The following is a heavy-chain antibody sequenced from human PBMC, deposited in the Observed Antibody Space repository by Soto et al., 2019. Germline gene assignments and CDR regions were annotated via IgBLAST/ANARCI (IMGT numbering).Heavy chain of an antibody. Sequence: QVQLVESGGGVVQPGRSLRLSCAASKFTFSSYPMHWVRQAPGKGLEWVALISFAGRNKYYPDSVKGRFTISRDKSRHTLYLQMNSLRAGDTALYYCARDRSSGYYPHYGMDVWGKGTTVTVSS. CDR2: ISFAGRNK. CDR1: KFTFSSYP. CDR3: ARDRSSGYYPHYGMDV. J-gene: IGHJ6*04. D-gene: IGHD3-22*01. V-gene: IGHV3-30-3*01.